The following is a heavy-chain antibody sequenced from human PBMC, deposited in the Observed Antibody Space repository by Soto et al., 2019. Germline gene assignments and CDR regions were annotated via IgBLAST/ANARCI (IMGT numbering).Heavy chain of an antibody. CDR3: AKDIFSGPAPTYGVYFPSFDY. D-gene: IGHD4-17*01. V-gene: IGHV3-9*01. J-gene: IGHJ4*02. CDR1: GFTFDDYA. CDR2: ISWNSGSI. Sequence: EVQLVESGGGLVQPGRSLRLSCAASGFTFDDYAMHWVRQAPGKGLEWVSGISWNSGSIGYADSVKGRFTISRDNAKNSLYLRMNSLRAEDTALYYCAKDIFSGPAPTYGVYFPSFDYWGQGTRVTVSS.